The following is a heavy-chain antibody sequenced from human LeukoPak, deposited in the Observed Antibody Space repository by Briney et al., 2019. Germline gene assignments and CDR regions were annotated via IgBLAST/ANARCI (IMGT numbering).Heavy chain of an antibody. D-gene: IGHD3-10*01. CDR1: GGSFSGYY. CDR3: AGKYYYGSSAFDI. J-gene: IGHJ3*02. Sequence: SETLSLTCAVYGGSFSGYYWSWIRQPPGKGLEWIGEINHSGSTNYNPSLKSRVTISVDTSKNQFSLKLSSVTAADTAVYYCAGKYYYGSSAFDIWGQGTMVTVSS. V-gene: IGHV4-34*01. CDR2: INHSGST.